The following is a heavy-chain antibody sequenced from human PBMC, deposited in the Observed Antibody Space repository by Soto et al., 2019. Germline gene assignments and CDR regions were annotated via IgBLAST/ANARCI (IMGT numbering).Heavy chain of an antibody. J-gene: IGHJ6*02. CDR3: AREFDYYYGMDV. D-gene: IGHD3-16*01. CDR1: GGTFSSYA. Sequence: SVKVSCKASGGTFSSYAISWVRQAPGQGLEWMGGIIPIFGTANYAQKFQGRVTITADKSTSTAYMELSSLRSEDTAVYYCAREFDYYYGMDVWGQGTTVTVSS. CDR2: IIPIFGTA. V-gene: IGHV1-69*06.